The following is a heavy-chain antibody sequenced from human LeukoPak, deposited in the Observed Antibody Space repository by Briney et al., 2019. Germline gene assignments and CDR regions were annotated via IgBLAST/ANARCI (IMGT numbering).Heavy chain of an antibody. CDR1: GFTFGSSA. V-gene: IGHV3-23*01. CDR3: AKGSLGSWYYFDY. J-gene: IGHJ4*02. Sequence: GGSLRLSCAASGFTFGSSAMSWVRQAPGKEPEWVSTFSRSGPDTYYADSVKGRFTIFRDNSKNTLYLQMNSLRAEDTAVYYCAKGSLGSWYYFDYWGQGTLVTVSS. D-gene: IGHD6-13*01. CDR2: FSRSGPDT.